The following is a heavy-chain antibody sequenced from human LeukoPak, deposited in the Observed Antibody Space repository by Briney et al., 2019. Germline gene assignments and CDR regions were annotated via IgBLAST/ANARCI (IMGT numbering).Heavy chain of an antibody. V-gene: IGHV1-18*01. CDR2: ISAYNGAT. CDR1: GYTFTSYG. J-gene: IGHJ4*02. D-gene: IGHD6-19*01. Sequence: GASVKVSCKASGYTFTSYGISWVRQAPGQGLEWMRWISAYNGATNYAQKPQGRVTMTTDTSANTAYMELRSLTSDDTAVYYCARSPSSSGWYADYWGLGTLVTVSS. CDR3: ARSPSSSGWYADY.